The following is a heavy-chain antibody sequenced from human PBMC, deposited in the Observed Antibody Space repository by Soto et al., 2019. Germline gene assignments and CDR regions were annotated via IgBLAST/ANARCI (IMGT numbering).Heavy chain of an antibody. CDR2: VYYSGTT. CDR1: GGSIDSGDYY. V-gene: IGHV4-61*08. J-gene: IGHJ5*02. CDR3: ARGPQHDILTGGNWFDP. D-gene: IGHD3-9*01. Sequence: SETLSLTCTVSGGSIDSGDYYWSWIRQPPGKGLEWIGYVYYSGTTNYNPFLKSRVTLSLDKSKNQFSLKMNSVTAADTAVYYCARGPQHDILTGGNWFDPWGQGTRVTVSS.